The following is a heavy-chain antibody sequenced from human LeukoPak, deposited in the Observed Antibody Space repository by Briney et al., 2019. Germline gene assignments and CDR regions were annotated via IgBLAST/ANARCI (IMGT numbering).Heavy chain of an antibody. Sequence: PGGSLRLSCAASGFTFSGSAMHWVRQASGKGLEWVGRIRSKANSYATAYAASVKGRFTISRDDSKNTAYLQMNSLKTEDTAVYYCTRLDSSGYQSPWGQGTLVTVSS. V-gene: IGHV3-73*01. CDR2: IRSKANSYAT. D-gene: IGHD3-22*01. CDR1: GFTFSGSA. CDR3: TRLDSSGYQSP. J-gene: IGHJ5*02.